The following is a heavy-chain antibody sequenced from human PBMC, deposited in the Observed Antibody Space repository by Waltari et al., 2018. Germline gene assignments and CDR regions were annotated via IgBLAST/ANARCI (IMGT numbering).Heavy chain of an antibody. V-gene: IGHV3-9*01. D-gene: IGHD3-10*01. J-gene: IGHJ4*02. CDR2: INWNSGTI. CDR1: GLTFDDYA. Sequence: EVQLVESGGGLVQPGRSLRLSCAASGLTFDDYAMHWVRQAPGKGLEWVSGINWNSGTIGYADSVKGRFTISRDSAKNSLFLQMNSLRAEDTALYFCAKDGGILWFGEVNYFFENWGQGTLVTVSS. CDR3: AKDGGILWFGEVNYFFEN.